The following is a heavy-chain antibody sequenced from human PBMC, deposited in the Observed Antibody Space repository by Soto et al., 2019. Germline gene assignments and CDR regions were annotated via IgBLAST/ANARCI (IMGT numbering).Heavy chain of an antibody. Sequence: VQLVESGGGLVKPGGSLRLSCAASGFTFTNAWMTWVRQGPGKGLEWVGRIKSKSDGGTIDYAAPVKGRFTISRDDSKNTLYLQMNSLKTEDTAVYYCTTGPNLRPLAAFDIWGQGTVVTASS. V-gene: IGHV3-15*01. CDR2: IKSKSDGGTI. CDR3: TTGPNLRPLAAFDI. CDR1: GFTFTNAW. J-gene: IGHJ3*02.